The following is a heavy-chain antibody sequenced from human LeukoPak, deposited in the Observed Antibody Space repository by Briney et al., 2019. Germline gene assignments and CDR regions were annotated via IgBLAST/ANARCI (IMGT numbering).Heavy chain of an antibody. CDR2: ISGYNDNT. Sequence: ASVKVSCKASGYTFTSYGISWVRQALGQGLEWMAWISGYNDNTNYAQKFQGRVTMTTDTSTSTAYMELRSLRSDDTAVYYCARDLQGMDVWGQGTTVTVSS. CDR3: ARDLQGMDV. J-gene: IGHJ6*02. CDR1: GYTFTSYG. V-gene: IGHV1-18*01.